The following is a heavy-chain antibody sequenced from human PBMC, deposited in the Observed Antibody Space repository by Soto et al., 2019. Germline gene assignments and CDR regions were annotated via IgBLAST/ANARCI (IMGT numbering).Heavy chain of an antibody. D-gene: IGHD4-4*01. Sequence: GGSLRLSCVGSGFSFRKYAMNWVRQAPGKGLEWVAGISGSGGSGRGFYADPVKGRFTISRDNSKNTLYLEMNSLRAEDTAVYYCAKDLDDYSSAIDFWGQGTLVTVSS. V-gene: IGHV3-23*01. J-gene: IGHJ4*02. CDR1: GFSFRKYA. CDR2: ISGSGGSGRG. CDR3: AKDLDDYSSAIDF.